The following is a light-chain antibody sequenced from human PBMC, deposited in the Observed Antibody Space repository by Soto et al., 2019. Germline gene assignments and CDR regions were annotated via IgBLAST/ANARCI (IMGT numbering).Light chain of an antibody. Sequence: EIVMTQSPVTLSLSPGERATLSCRASQRVSSNVAWYQQKPGQAPRLLIHDASTRATGIPARFSGSGSGTDFTLTISRLEPEDFAVYYCQQYGSSPITFGQGTRLEIK. CDR2: DAS. CDR3: QQYGSSPIT. V-gene: IGKV3-20*01. J-gene: IGKJ5*01. CDR1: QRVSSN.